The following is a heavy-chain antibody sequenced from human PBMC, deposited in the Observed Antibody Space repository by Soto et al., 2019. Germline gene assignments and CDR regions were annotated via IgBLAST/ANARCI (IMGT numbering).Heavy chain of an antibody. CDR2: INHSGST. V-gene: IGHV4-34*01. CDR1: GGSFSGYY. J-gene: IGHJ5*02. Sequence: SETLSLTCAVYGGSFSGYYWSWIRQPPGKGLEWSGEINHSGSTNYNPSLKSRVTISVDTSKNQFSLKLSSVTAADTAVYYCARTGSGSYYTPNLNNWFDPWGQGPLVTAPQ. D-gene: IGHD3-10*01. CDR3: ARTGSGSYYTPNLNNWFDP.